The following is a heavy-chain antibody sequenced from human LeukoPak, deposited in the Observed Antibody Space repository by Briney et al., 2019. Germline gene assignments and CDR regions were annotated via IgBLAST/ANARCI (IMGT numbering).Heavy chain of an antibody. CDR2: ITTDETTA. Sequence: GGALRLSCAAAGLTFSGHPMHWVRQAPGKGLEFLSSITTDETTAFYADSVRGRFTISRDNFKNTLYLQMDSLRPEDTAVYYCARDFDTGWSFDYWGQGTLVTVSS. D-gene: IGHD6-19*01. V-gene: IGHV3-64*02. CDR3: ARDFDTGWSFDY. CDR1: GLTFSGHP. J-gene: IGHJ4*02.